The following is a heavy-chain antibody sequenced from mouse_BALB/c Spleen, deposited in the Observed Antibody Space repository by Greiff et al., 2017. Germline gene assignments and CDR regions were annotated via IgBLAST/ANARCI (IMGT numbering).Heavy chain of an antibody. D-gene: IGHD2-4*01. CDR3: ARITMIKGFAY. J-gene: IGHJ3*01. CDR2: INPNNGGT. Sequence: VQLKQSGPELVKPGASVKISCKTSGYTFTECTMHWVKQSHGKSLEWIGDINPNNGGTSYNQKFKGKATLTVDKSSSTAYMELRSLTSEDSTVYYCARITMIKGFAYWGQGTLVTVSA. V-gene: IGHV1-18*01. CDR1: GYTFTECT.